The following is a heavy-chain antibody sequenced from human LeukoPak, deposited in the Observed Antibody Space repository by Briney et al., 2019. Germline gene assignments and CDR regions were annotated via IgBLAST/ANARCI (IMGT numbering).Heavy chain of an antibody. Sequence: GSLRLSCAASAFTFSSYEMNWVRQPPGKGLEWIVAIYHSGSTKYNPSLTSRVTISVDKSKHQLSLKVNSLTAADTAVYHCARGLTYSTQSAPEWGQGTLVTVSS. CDR1: AFTFSSYE. V-gene: IGHV4-4*02. D-gene: IGHD6-13*01. CDR3: ARGLTYSTQSAPE. CDR2: IYHSGST. J-gene: IGHJ4*02.